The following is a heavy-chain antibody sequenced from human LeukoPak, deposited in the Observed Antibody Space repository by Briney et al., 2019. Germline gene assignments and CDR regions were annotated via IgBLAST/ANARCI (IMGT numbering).Heavy chain of an antibody. D-gene: IGHD3-22*01. Sequence: GASVKVSCKASGGTFTSHAISWVRQAPGQGLEWMGGVTPILGKTDYAQKFQGRVTITADESTSTAYMELRSLRSEDTAIYYCARVWKNYFDSSGYYYAYDYWGQGTLVTVSS. CDR2: VTPILGKT. V-gene: IGHV1-69*10. J-gene: IGHJ4*02. CDR1: GGTFTSHA. CDR3: ARVWKNYFDSSGYYYAYDY.